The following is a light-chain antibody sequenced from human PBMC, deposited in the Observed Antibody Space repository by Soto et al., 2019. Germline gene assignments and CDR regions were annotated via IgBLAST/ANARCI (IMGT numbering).Light chain of an antibody. V-gene: IGKV1-39*01. CDR3: QQNYGTPGT. J-gene: IGKJ1*01. CDR2: GAN. Sequence: DIQSTQSPSSLSASVGDRITITCRSSQSISRYLNWYQQRPGTAPKVLIFGANSLQSGVPSRFSGSGSGTELTLTISSLQPEDFATYYCQQNYGTPGTFGQGTKVDIK. CDR1: QSISRY.